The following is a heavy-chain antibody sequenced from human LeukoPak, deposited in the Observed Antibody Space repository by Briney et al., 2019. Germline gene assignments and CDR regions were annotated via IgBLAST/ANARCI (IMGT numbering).Heavy chain of an antibody. Sequence: ASVKVSCKASGYTFTGYYIHWVRQAPGQGLEWMGWINPNSGGTNYAQNFQGRVTMTRDTSISTAYLELSRLRSDDTAVYYCARTTKTVGVWFDPWGREPWSPSPQ. CDR2: INPNSGGT. D-gene: IGHD3-3*01. J-gene: IGHJ5*02. V-gene: IGHV1-2*02. CDR3: ARTTKTVGVWFDP. CDR1: GYTFTGYY.